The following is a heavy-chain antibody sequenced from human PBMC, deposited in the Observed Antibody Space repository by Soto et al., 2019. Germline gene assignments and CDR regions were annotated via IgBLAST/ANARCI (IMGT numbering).Heavy chain of an antibody. V-gene: IGHV4-39*01. CDR3: ARPIAAAGTVWFDP. Sequence: QLQLQESGPGLVKPSETLSLTCTVSGGSISSSSYYWGWIRQPPGKGLEWIGSIYYSGSTYYNPSLKSRVTIYVDTSKNQFSLKLSSVTAADTAVYYCARPIAAAGTVWFDPWGQGTLVTVSS. J-gene: IGHJ5*02. CDR2: IYYSGST. CDR1: GGSISSSSYY. D-gene: IGHD6-13*01.